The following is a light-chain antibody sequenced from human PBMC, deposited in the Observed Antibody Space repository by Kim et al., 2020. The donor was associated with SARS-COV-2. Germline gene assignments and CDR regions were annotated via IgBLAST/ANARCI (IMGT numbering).Light chain of an antibody. CDR2: YDD. J-gene: IGLJ2*01. Sequence: QRVTISCSGSSSNIGKNAVTWYQQLPRKAPRFLIYYDDLRPSGVSDRFSGSKSGTSVSLAISGLQSEDEADYFCSVWDDSLNGPIFGGGTKLTVL. V-gene: IGLV1-36*01. CDR3: SVWDDSLNGPI. CDR1: SSNIGKNA.